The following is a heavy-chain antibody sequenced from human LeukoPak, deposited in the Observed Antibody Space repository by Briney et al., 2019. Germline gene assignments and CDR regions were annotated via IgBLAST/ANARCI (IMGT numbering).Heavy chain of an antibody. CDR2: ISYDGSNK. J-gene: IGHJ4*02. V-gene: IGHV3-30*18. CDR1: GFTFSSYG. D-gene: IGHD5-12*01. CDR3: AKDWRGYSGYDPHY. Sequence: PGRSLRLSCAASGFTFSSYGMHWVRQAPGKGLEWVAVISYDGSNKYYADSVKGRFTISSDNSKNTLYLQMNSLRAEDTAVYYCAKDWRGYSGYDPHYWGQGTLVTVSS.